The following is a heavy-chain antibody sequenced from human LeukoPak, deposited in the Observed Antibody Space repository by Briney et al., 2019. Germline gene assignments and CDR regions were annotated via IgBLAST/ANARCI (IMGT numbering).Heavy chain of an antibody. Sequence: ASVKVSCKASGNTFNTYDINWVRQATGQGPEWLGWMNPYSGSTGYAQKFQGRVTMTTNTSISTAYMELRSLRSEDTAVYYCTRGPFSDWLTQSWFDPWGQGTLVTVSS. CDR3: TRGPFSDWLTQSWFDP. CDR1: GNTFNTYD. J-gene: IGHJ5*02. CDR2: MNPYSGST. D-gene: IGHD3/OR15-3a*01. V-gene: IGHV1-8*01.